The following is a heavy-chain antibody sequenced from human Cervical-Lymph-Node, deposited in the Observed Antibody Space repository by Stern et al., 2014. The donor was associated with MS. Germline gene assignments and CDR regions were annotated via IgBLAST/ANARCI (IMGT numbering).Heavy chain of an antibody. CDR3: TRGQGDY. J-gene: IGHJ4*02. V-gene: IGHV3-48*02. Sequence: QLVESGGGLVQPGESLRLSCAVSGFTFTSYSMNGVRQGPGKGLEWVSYVSTTGTSMSYADSVKGRFTISMDNAKNSLFLQMNTLIDEDTAVYYCTRGQGDYWGQGSLVAVSS. CDR1: GFTFTSYS. CDR2: VSTTGTSM.